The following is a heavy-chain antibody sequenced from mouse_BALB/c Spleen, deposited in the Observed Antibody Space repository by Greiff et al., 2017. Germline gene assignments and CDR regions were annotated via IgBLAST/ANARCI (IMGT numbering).Heavy chain of an antibody. J-gene: IGHJ1*01. Sequence: EVHLVESGGGLVKPGGSLKLSCAASGFTFSDYYMYWVRQTPEKRLEWVATISDGGSYTYYPDSVKGRFTISRDNAKNNLYLQMSSLKSEDTAMYYCARDDSEDWYFDVWGAGTTVTVSS. CDR3: ARDDSEDWYFDV. CDR1: GFTFSDYY. CDR2: ISDGGSYT. V-gene: IGHV5-4*02.